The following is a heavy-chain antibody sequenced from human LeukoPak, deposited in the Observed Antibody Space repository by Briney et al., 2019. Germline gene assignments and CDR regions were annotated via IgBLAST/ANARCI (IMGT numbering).Heavy chain of an antibody. J-gene: IGHJ4*02. V-gene: IGHV3-48*01. CDR2: ISSSSTTL. Sequence: LTGGSLRLSCAASGFTFRSYSMNWVRQAPGKGLEWISYISSSSTTLYYADSVKGRFTISRDNAKNSLYLQMNSLRAEDTAVYYCARGHGTFDYWGQGTPVTVSS. CDR3: ARGHGTFDY. D-gene: IGHD1-26*01. CDR1: GFTFRSYS.